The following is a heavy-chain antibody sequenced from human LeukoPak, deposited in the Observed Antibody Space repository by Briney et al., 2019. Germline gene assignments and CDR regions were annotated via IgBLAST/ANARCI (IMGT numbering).Heavy chain of an antibody. CDR1: GYTFMSHG. J-gene: IGHJ4*02. D-gene: IGHD6-13*01. CDR3: ARATIAAAGTEYYFDY. V-gene: IGHV1-2*02. CDR2: INPNSGGT. Sequence: ASVKVSCKAYGYTFMSHGISWVRQAPGQGLEWMGWINPNSGGTNYAQKFQGRVTMTRDTSISTAYMELSRLRSDDTAVYYCARATIAAAGTEYYFDYWGQGTLVTVSS.